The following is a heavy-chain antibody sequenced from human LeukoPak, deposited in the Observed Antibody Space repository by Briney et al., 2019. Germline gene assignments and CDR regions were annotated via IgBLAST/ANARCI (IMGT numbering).Heavy chain of an antibody. J-gene: IGHJ4*02. V-gene: IGHV3-7*01. D-gene: IGHD3-16*01. CDR3: ARGRGWVDH. CDR2: IHDDGIVT. CDR1: GFTFSSFG. Sequence: GGSLRLSCAASGFTFSSFGMSWVRQAPGKGLEWVANIHDDGIVTHYVDSVKGRFTISRDNARNSVYLQLNSLRGEDTALYYCARGRGWVDHWGQGTLVTVSS.